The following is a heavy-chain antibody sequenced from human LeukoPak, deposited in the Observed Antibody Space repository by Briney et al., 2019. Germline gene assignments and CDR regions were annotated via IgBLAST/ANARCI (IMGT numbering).Heavy chain of an antibody. V-gene: IGHV4-34*01. Sequence: SETLSLTCAVSGGSFSGYYWSWIRQPPGTGREWIGEINHSGSTNYNPSLKSRVTISVDTSKNQFSLKLSSVTAADRAVYYCAGSRGYCSGGSCYSGNYYYYGMDVWGKGNTVTVSS. D-gene: IGHD2-15*01. CDR1: GGSFSGYY. CDR2: INHSGST. J-gene: IGHJ6*04. CDR3: AGSRGYCSGGSCYSGNYYYYGMDV.